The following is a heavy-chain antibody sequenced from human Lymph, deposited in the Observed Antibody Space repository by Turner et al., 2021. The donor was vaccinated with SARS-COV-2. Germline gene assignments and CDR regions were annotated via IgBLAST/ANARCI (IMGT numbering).Heavy chain of an antibody. Sequence: EVQLVASGGGLVQPGRSLRLSCAASGVTFDEYVRHWVRQAPGKGLEWVSGSSWNSGSRGYADSVKGRFTISRDNAKNSLYLQMNSLRAEDTALYYCAKGRRFGMDVWGQGTTVTVSS. CDR1: GVTFDEYV. J-gene: IGHJ6*02. V-gene: IGHV3-9*01. CDR2: SSWNSGSR. CDR3: AKGRRFGMDV.